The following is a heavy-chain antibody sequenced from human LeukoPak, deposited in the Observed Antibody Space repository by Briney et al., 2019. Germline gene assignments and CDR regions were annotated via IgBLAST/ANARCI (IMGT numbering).Heavy chain of an antibody. J-gene: IGHJ4*02. CDR3: ARGQTYYSGSGSYYLDY. CDR1: GGSISSGGYS. Sequence: PSETLSLTCTVSGGSISSGGYSWSWIRQPPGKGLEWIGYIYHSGSTYYNPSLKSRVTISVDRSKNQFSLKLRSVTAADTAVYYCARGQTYYSGSGSYYLDYWGQGTLVTVSS. CDR2: IYHSGST. D-gene: IGHD3-10*01. V-gene: IGHV4-30-2*01.